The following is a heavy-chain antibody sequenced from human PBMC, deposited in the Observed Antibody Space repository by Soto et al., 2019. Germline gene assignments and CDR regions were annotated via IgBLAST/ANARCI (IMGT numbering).Heavy chain of an antibody. Sequence: QVQLVESGGGLVKPGGSLRLSCAATGFSFSDYDMTWIRQAPGQGPEWLSYISRTDSSKYYAGSVKGRFTISVDSAKRSVYLQMNSLTADDTAVYYCARDLYGLDVWCQGTTVIVSS. V-gene: IGHV3-11*01. CDR2: ISRTDSSK. CDR3: ARDLYGLDV. J-gene: IGHJ6*02. CDR1: GFSFSDYD.